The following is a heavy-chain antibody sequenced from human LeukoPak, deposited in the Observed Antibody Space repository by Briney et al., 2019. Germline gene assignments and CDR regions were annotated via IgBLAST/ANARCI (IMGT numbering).Heavy chain of an antibody. J-gene: IGHJ6*03. V-gene: IGHV4-59*01. CDR2: IYYSGST. D-gene: IGHD2-2*01. Sequence: PSETLSLTCTVSGGSTSSYYWSWIRQPPGKGLEWLGYIYYSGSTNYNPSLKSRVTMSVDTSKNQFSLKLSSVTAADTAVYYCARSAGYQLLEGYYYYMDVWGKGTTVTVSS. CDR1: GGSTSSYY. CDR3: ARSAGYQLLEGYYYYMDV.